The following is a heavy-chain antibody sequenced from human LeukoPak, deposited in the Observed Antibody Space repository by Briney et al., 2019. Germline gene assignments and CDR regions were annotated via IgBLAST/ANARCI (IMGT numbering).Heavy chain of an antibody. V-gene: IGHV3-7*01. CDR2: IHRDGSEK. Sequence: GGSLRLSCAASGFTFSSYAMTWVRQAPGKGLEWVANIHRDGSEKKYVESVKGRFTISRDNAKNSLYLQMNSLRAEDTAVYYCARGGSESDYWGQGTLVTVSS. CDR3: ARGGSESDY. CDR1: GFTFSSYA. J-gene: IGHJ4*02.